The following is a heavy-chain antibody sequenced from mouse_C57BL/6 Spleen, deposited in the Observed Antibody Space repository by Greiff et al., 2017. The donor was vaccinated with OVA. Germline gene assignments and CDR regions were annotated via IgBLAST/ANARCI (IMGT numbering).Heavy chain of an antibody. CDR3: ARQRRYDYDGGAAMDY. CDR2: IWSDGST. CDR1: GFSLTSYG. D-gene: IGHD2-4*01. J-gene: IGHJ4*01. V-gene: IGHV2-6-1*01. Sequence: VQVVESGPGLVAPSQSLSITCTVSGFSLTSYGVHWVRQPPGKGLEWLVVIWSDGSTTYNSALKSRLSISKDNSKSQVFLKMNSLQTDDTAMYYCARQRRYDYDGGAAMDYWGQGTSVTVSS.